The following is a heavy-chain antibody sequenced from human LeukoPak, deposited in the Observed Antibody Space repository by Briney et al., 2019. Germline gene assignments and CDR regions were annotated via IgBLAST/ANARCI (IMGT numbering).Heavy chain of an antibody. CDR3: AKGIVDPYYYYYYGMDV. V-gene: IGHV3-30*18. J-gene: IGHJ6*02. D-gene: IGHD1-26*01. Sequence: GGSLRLSCAASGFTFSSYGMHWVRQAPGKGLEWVAVISYDGSNKYYADSVKGRFTISRDNSKNTLYLQMNSLRAEDTAAYYCAKGIVDPYYYYYYGMDVWGQGTTVTVSS. CDR1: GFTFSSYG. CDR2: ISYDGSNK.